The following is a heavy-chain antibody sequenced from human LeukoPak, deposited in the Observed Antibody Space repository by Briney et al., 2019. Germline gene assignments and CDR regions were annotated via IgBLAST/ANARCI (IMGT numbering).Heavy chain of an antibody. Sequence: GGSLRLSCAASGFTFSSYAMSWFRQAPGKGLEWVSCISPSGDRTSNADSVEGRFTISRDNTRNTLYLQMNSLRDEDTGVYYCAIMHGYYDGSGFWVQWGQGTLVTVSS. CDR1: GFTFSSYA. D-gene: IGHD3-22*01. CDR2: ISPSGDRT. V-gene: IGHV3-23*01. J-gene: IGHJ4*02. CDR3: AIMHGYYDGSGFWVQ.